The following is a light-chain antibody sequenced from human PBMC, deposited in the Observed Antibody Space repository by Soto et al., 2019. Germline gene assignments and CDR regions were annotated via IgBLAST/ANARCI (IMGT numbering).Light chain of an antibody. CDR3: QQYATSPT. Sequence: EIVLTQSPGTLSLSPGERATLSCRASQSVSSSYLAWYQQKPGQAPRLLIYGASTRATGIPDRFSGIGSGTDFTLSISRLEPEDFAVYYCQQYATSPTIGQGTRLEIK. CDR1: QSVSSSY. J-gene: IGKJ5*01. V-gene: IGKV3-20*01. CDR2: GAS.